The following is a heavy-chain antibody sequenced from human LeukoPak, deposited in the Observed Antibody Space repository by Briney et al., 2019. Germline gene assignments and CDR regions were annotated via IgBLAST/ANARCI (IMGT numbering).Heavy chain of an antibody. D-gene: IGHD6-13*01. CDR3: ASQPTAEHSSSWYEDY. J-gene: IGHJ4*02. Sequence: SVKVSCKASGGTFSSYAISWVRQAPGQGLEWMGGIIPIFGTANYAQKFQGRVTITADESTGTAYMELSSLRSEDTAVYYCASQPTAEHSSSWYEDYWGQGTLVTVSS. CDR2: IIPIFGTA. CDR1: GGTFSSYA. V-gene: IGHV1-69*13.